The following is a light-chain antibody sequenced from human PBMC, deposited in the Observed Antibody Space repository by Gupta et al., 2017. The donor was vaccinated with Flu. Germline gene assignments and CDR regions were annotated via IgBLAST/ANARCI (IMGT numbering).Light chain of an antibody. CDR1: QTVSSN. CDR3: HHYNNWPLT. J-gene: IGKJ4*01. V-gene: IGKV3D-15*01. CDR2: GAS. Sequence: EIVMTQSPATLSVSPGERATLSCRASQTVSSNLAWYQQKPGQAPRLLTYGASTRATGIPGRFSGSGSGTEFTLTISSLQSEDFAVYYCHHYNNWPLTFGRGTKVDI.